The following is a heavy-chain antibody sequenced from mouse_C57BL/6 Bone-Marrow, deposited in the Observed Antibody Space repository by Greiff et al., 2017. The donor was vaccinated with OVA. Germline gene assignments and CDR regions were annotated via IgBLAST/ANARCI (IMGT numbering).Heavy chain of an antibody. D-gene: IGHD3-2*02. J-gene: IGHJ2*01. Sequence: VQLQQSGAELVKPGASVKISCKASGYAFSSYWMNWVKQRPGKGLEWIGQIYPGDGDTNYNGKFKGKATLTADKSSSTAYMQLSSLTSEDSAVYFCARDSSGYVPDYWGQGTTLTVSS. CDR3: ARDSSGYVPDY. CDR2: IYPGDGDT. V-gene: IGHV1-80*01. CDR1: GYAFSSYW.